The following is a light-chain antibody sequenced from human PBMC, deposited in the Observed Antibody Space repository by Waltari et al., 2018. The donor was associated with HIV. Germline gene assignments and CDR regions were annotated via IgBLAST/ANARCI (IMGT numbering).Light chain of an antibody. CDR3: SSFSSSSTPYV. J-gene: IGLJ1*01. Sequence: QSGLTQPASVSGSPGQPLTISCPGTTSDVGGYNYVSWSQQHPGKAPKLIIYEVSNRPSGVSNRFSGSKSGNTASLTISGLQPEDETDYYCSSFSSSSTPYVFGTGTKVTVL. V-gene: IGLV2-14*01. CDR2: EVS. CDR1: TSDVGGYNY.